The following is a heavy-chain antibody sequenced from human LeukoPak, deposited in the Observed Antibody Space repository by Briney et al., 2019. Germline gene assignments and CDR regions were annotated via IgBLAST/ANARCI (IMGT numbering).Heavy chain of an antibody. D-gene: IGHD4-23*01. CDR3: ARDLGLRGST. CDR1: GFTFSDSW. Sequence: GGSPRLSCEVSGFTFSDSWMHWVRQTPGKGLVWVSRMYGDMSEISYADSVKGRFTISRDNAKNTVYLQMNSLRGEDTAVYYCARDLGLRGSTWGQGTLVTVSS. V-gene: IGHV3-74*01. CDR2: MYGDMSEI. J-gene: IGHJ5*02.